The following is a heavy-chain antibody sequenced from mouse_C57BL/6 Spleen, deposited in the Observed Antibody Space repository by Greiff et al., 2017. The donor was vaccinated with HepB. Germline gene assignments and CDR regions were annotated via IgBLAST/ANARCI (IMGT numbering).Heavy chain of an antibody. J-gene: IGHJ3*01. Sequence: QVQLKESGAELVRPGASVTLSCKASGYTFTDYEMHWVKQTPVHGLEWIGAIDPETGGTAYNQKFKGKAILTADKSSSTAYMELRSLTSEDSAVYYCTRRDDYDGDGFAYWGQGTLVTVSA. CDR3: TRRDDYDGDGFAY. V-gene: IGHV1-15*01. CDR2: IDPETGGT. CDR1: GYTFTDYE. D-gene: IGHD2-4*01.